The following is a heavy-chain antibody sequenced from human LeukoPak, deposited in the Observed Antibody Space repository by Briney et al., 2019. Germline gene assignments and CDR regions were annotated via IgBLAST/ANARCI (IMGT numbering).Heavy chain of an antibody. CDR2: IYTGGTT. V-gene: IGHV3-53*01. Sequence: GGSLRLSCAVSGFTVSSNYMSWVRQAPGKGLEWVSVIYTGGTTYYADSVKGRFTISRDNSKNTLYLQMNTLRAEDTAVYYCARDRAPPTSWYFDFWGRGTLVTVSS. CDR1: GFTVSSNY. D-gene: IGHD3-10*01. J-gene: IGHJ2*01. CDR3: ARDRAPPTSWYFDF.